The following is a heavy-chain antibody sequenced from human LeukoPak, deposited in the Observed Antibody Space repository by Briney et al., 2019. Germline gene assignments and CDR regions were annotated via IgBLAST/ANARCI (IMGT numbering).Heavy chain of an antibody. CDR2: TYYRSKWYN. Sequence: SQTLSLTCAISGDSVSSNSAAWNWIRQSPSRGLEWLGRTYYRSKWYNDYAVSVKSRITINPDTSKNQFSLQLNSVTPEDTAVYHCAREGSGPPGYYYYGMDVWGQGTTVTVSS. D-gene: IGHD6-19*01. J-gene: IGHJ6*02. V-gene: IGHV6-1*01. CDR1: GDSVSSNSAA. CDR3: AREGSGPPGYYYYGMDV.